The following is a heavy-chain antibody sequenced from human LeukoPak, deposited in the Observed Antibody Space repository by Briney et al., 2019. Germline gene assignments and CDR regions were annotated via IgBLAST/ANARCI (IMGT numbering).Heavy chain of an antibody. V-gene: IGHV3-74*01. Sequence: PGGSLRLPCAASGFTFRNYWMHWVRQPPGKGLVWLSRIHKDGTTTDYADSVRGRFAISRDNAKNTLHLQMNTLRAEDTAIYYCVREHEAAGSWFFDLWGRGTLVTVSS. CDR1: GFTFRNYW. CDR3: VREHEAAGSWFFDL. CDR2: IHKDGTTT. D-gene: IGHD6-13*01. J-gene: IGHJ2*01.